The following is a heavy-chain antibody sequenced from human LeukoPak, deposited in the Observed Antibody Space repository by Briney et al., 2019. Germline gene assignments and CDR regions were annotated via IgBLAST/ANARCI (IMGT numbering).Heavy chain of an antibody. CDR2: IYYSGST. J-gene: IGHJ4*02. CDR1: GGSISSGDYY. CDR3: ARGNYGSGSYYFGIPSPVVDY. D-gene: IGHD3-10*01. V-gene: IGHV4-30-4*01. Sequence: SQTLSLTCTVSGGSISSGDYYWSWIRQPPGKGLEWIGYIYYSGSTYYNPSLKSRVTISVDTSKNQFSLKLSSVTAADTAVYYCARGNYGSGSYYFGIPSPVVDYWGQGTLVTVSS.